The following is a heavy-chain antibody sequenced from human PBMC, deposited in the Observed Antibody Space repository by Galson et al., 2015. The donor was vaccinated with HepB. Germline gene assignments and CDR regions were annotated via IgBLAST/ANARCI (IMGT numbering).Heavy chain of an antibody. CDR3: AGVRWVDRAFDI. CDR2: ISTDGDP. D-gene: IGHD4-23*01. CDR1: GFTFSTYD. Sequence: SLRLSCAASGFTFSTYDLHWVRQVTGKSLEWVSAISTDGDPFYADSVRGRFTISRENAKNSWYLQVNSLRVKDTAVYYCAGVRWVDRAFDIWGQGTMVTVSS. V-gene: IGHV3-13*05. J-gene: IGHJ3*02.